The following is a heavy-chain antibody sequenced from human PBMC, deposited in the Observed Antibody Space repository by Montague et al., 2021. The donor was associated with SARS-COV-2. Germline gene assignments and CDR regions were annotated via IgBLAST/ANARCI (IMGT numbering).Heavy chain of an antibody. Sequence: SLRLSCAASGFTFSSYSMNWVRQAPGKGLEWVSSISSSSSYIYYADSVKGRLTISRDNAKNSLYLQMNSLRAEDTAVYYCARDAHYDILTGYFGYWGQGTLVTVSS. CDR1: GFTFSSYS. V-gene: IGHV3-21*01. CDR3: ARDAHYDILTGYFGY. J-gene: IGHJ4*02. CDR2: ISSSSSYI. D-gene: IGHD3-9*01.